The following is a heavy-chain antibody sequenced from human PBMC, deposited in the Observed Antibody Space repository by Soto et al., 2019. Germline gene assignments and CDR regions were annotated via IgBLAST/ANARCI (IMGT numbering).Heavy chain of an antibody. V-gene: IGHV4-30-4*01. D-gene: IGHD3-22*01. CDR1: VDSITGADSY. Sequence: TLSLTSSVSVDSITGADSYWRWFRRPPGEALEWIGKIHYSGSTYYNASLKNRLTVSMDTSKNQFSLKLSSVTAADTAVYYCARGSYYYDSSGYYHYWGQG. CDR3: ARGSYYYDSSGYYHY. J-gene: IGHJ4*02. CDR2: IHYSGST.